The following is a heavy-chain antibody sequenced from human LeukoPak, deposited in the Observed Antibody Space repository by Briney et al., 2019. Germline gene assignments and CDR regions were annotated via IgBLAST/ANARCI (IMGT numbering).Heavy chain of an antibody. Sequence: SETLSLTCTVSGGSITNYYWSWIRQSPGKGLEWIGYISSSGNTNYNAALKGRVTISADTYKNHFSLILSSVTAADTAVYYCARGPPDSQWLVWYYFDYWGQGTLVTVSS. CDR3: ARGPPDSQWLVWYYFDY. CDR2: ISSSGNT. D-gene: IGHD6-19*01. J-gene: IGHJ4*02. V-gene: IGHV4-59*01. CDR1: GGSITNYY.